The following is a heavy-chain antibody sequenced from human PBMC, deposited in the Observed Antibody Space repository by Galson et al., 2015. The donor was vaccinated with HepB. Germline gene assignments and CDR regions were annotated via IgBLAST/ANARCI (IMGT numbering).Heavy chain of an antibody. J-gene: IGHJ5*02. V-gene: IGHV3-33*06. CDR3: AKASSSWYYQWFDP. CDR1: GFTFSSYG. Sequence: SLRLSCAASGFTFSSYGMHWVRQAPGKGLEWVAVIWYDGSNKYYADSVKGRFTISRDNSKNTLYLQMNSLRAEDTAVYYCAKASSSWYYQWFDPWGQGTLVTVSS. D-gene: IGHD6-13*01. CDR2: IWYDGSNK.